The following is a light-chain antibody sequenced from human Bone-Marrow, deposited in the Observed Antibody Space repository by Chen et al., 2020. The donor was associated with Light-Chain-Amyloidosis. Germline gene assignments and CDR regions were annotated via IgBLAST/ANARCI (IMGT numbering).Light chain of an antibody. CDR1: QSVSTY. V-gene: IGKV3-11*01. J-gene: IGKJ4*01. CDR2: HSS. CDR3: QHRFNWPLS. Sequence: EIVLTQSPATLSSSPGDRATLSCRASQSVSTYLAWYQEKPGQAPRLLIYHSSNRATGIPARFSGRGSGTDFALTINGLEPEDFAGDYCQHRFNWPLSFGGGTRVDIK.